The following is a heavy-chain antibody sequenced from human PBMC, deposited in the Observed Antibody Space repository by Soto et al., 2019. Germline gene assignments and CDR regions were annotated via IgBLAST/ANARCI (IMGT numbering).Heavy chain of an antibody. Sequence: SETLSLTCTVSGGSISSSSYYWGWIRQPPGKGLEWIGSIYHSGSTYYNPSLKSRVTISVDTSKNQFSLKLSSVTAADTAVYYCARCIAAAGPIDYWXQGTLVTVSS. CDR1: GGSISSSSYY. D-gene: IGHD6-13*01. CDR3: ARCIAAAGPIDY. J-gene: IGHJ4*02. V-gene: IGHV4-39*07. CDR2: IYHSGST.